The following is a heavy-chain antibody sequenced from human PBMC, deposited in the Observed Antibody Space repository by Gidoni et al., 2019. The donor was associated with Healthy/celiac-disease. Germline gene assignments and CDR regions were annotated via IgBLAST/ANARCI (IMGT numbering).Heavy chain of an antibody. CDR2: ISGSGGST. J-gene: IGHJ5*02. Sequence: EVQLLESGGGLVQPGGSLRLSCAASGFTFCSSAMSWVRQAPGKGLEWVSAISGSGGSTYYADSVKGRFTISRDNSKNTLYLQMNSLRAEDTAVYYCAKENYDILTGYYGNWFDPWGQGTLVTVSS. V-gene: IGHV3-23*01. CDR3: AKENYDILTGYYGNWFDP. D-gene: IGHD3-9*01. CDR1: GFTFCSSA.